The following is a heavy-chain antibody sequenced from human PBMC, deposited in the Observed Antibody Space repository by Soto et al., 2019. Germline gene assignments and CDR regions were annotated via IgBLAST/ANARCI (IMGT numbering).Heavy chain of an antibody. Sequence: PGGSLRLSCAASGFSFTTSWMHWFRQVPGKGLVWVSRISGDGSSTTSADSVTGRFTVSRDNARNTLYLQMNSLRVEDTAVYHCARELCIGSVCSRAFDIWGQGTMVTVSS. D-gene: IGHD2-8*02. J-gene: IGHJ3*02. V-gene: IGHV3-74*03. CDR2: ISGDGSST. CDR3: ARELCIGSVCSRAFDI. CDR1: GFSFTTSW.